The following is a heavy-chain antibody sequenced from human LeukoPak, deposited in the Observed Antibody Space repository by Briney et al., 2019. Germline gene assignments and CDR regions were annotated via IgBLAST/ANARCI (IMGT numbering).Heavy chain of an antibody. J-gene: IGHJ4*02. V-gene: IGHV4-61*01. Sequence: SETLSLTCTVSGGSVSSGSYYWSWIRQPPGKGLEWIGYIYYSGSTNYNPFLKSRVTISVDTSKNQFSLKLSSVTAADTAVYYCAREGIAARLDYWGQGTLVTVSS. CDR3: AREGIAARLDY. CDR1: GGSVSSGSYY. CDR2: IYYSGST. D-gene: IGHD6-6*01.